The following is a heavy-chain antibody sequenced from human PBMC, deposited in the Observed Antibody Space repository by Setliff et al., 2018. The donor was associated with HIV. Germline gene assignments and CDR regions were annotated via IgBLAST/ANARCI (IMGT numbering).Heavy chain of an antibody. CDR2: IYFSGST. V-gene: IGHV4-31*03. D-gene: IGHD4-17*01. CDR3: AALTTGYYFDY. CDR1: GGSISNGGYY. J-gene: IGHJ4*01. Sequence: SETLSLTCHVSGGSISNGGYYWSWIRQHPGTGLEWIAYIYFSGSTYYNPSLKSRVTVSLDMSKNQFSLRLSSVTAADTAVYYCAALTTGYYFDYWGQGTLVTVTS.